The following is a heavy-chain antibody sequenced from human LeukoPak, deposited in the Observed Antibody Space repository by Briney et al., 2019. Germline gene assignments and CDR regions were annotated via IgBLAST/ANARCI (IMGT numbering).Heavy chain of an antibody. J-gene: IGHJ6*02. V-gene: IGHV1-8*01. CDR1: GYTFTSYD. CDR2: MNPNSGNT. Sequence: ASVKVSCKASGYTFTSYDINWVRQATGQGLEWMGWMNPNSGNTGYAQKFQGRVTMTRNTSISTAYMELSRLRSEDTAVYYCARGGYSSSWYGKYYYYYGMDVWGQGTTVTVSS. CDR3: ARGGYSSSWYGKYYYYYGMDV. D-gene: IGHD6-13*01.